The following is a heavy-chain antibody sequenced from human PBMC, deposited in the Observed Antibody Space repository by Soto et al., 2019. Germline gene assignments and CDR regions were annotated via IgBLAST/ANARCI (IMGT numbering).Heavy chain of an antibody. CDR2: IRSKANSYAT. CDR1: GFTFSGSA. Sequence: GGSLRLSCAASGFTFSGSAMHWVHQASGKGLEWVGRIRSKANSYATAYAASVKGRFTISRDDSKNTAYLQMNSLKTEDTAVYYCTRPALAYGGGDCYSAFDIWGQGTMVTVSS. D-gene: IGHD2-21*02. V-gene: IGHV3-73*01. J-gene: IGHJ3*02. CDR3: TRPALAYGGGDCYSAFDI.